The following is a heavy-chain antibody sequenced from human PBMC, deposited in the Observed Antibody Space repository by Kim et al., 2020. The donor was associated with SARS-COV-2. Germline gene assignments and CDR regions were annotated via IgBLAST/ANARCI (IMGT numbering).Heavy chain of an antibody. CDR1: GFTFSDYY. Sequence: GGSLRLSCAASGFTFSDYYMSWIRQAPGKGLEWVSYISSSGSTIYDADSVKGRFTIYRDNAKNSLYLQMNSLRAEDTAVYYCASDPSNDYGGYQYYFDYWGQGTLVTVSS. V-gene: IGHV3-11*01. D-gene: IGHD4-17*01. CDR2: ISSSGSTI. J-gene: IGHJ4*02. CDR3: ASDPSNDYGGYQYYFDY.